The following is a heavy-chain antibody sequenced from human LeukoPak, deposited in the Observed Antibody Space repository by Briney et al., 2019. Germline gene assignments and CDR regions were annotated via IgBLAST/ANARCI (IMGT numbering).Heavy chain of an antibody. CDR3: ARDLVGQPPAAGTLIDY. CDR1: GFTFSSYA. V-gene: IGHV3-23*01. CDR2: ISGSGGST. D-gene: IGHD6-13*01. J-gene: IGHJ4*02. Sequence: PGGSLRLSCAASGFTFSSYAMSWVRQAPGKGLEWVSAISGSGGSTYYADSVKGRFTISRDNSKNTLYLQMNSLRAEDTAVYYCARDLVGQPPAAGTLIDYWGQGTLVTVSS.